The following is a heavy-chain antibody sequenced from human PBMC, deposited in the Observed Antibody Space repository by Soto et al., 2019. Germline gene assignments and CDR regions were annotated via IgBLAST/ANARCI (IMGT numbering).Heavy chain of an antibody. Sequence: SVKVSCKASGGTFSSYAISWVRQAPGQGLEWMGGIIPIFGTANYAQKFQGRVTITADESTSTAYMELSSLRSEDTAVYYCARVFPSTYYYDSSGYSAPTYYYYGMDGWGQGTTVTVSS. D-gene: IGHD3-22*01. CDR2: IIPIFGTA. CDR3: ARVFPSTYYYDSSGYSAPTYYYYGMDG. V-gene: IGHV1-69*13. J-gene: IGHJ6*02. CDR1: GGTFSSYA.